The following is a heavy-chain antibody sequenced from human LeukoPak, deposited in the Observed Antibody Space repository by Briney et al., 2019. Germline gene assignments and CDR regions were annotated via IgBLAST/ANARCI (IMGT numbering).Heavy chain of an antibody. CDR2: ISSSSSYI. Sequence: GGSLRLSCAASGFTFSSYSMNWVRQAPGKGLEWVSSISSSSSYIYYADSVKGRFTISRDDAKNSLYLQMNSLRAEDTAVYYCARGKTGTTDWFDPWGLGTLVTVSS. CDR3: ARGKTGTTDWFDP. D-gene: IGHD1-7*01. CDR1: GFTFSSYS. V-gene: IGHV3-21*01. J-gene: IGHJ5*02.